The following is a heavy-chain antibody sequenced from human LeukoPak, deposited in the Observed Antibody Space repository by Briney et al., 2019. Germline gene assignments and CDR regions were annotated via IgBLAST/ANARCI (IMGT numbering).Heavy chain of an antibody. CDR3: ARHDLLTGYYFDY. CDR2: IYHSGST. Sequence: SETLSLTCAVSGYSISSGYYWGWIRPPPGKGLEWIGSIYHSGSTSYNPSLKSRVTIAVDTSKNQFSLKLSSVTAADTAVYYCARHDLLTGYYFDYWGQGTLVTVSS. D-gene: IGHD3-9*01. V-gene: IGHV4-38-2*01. J-gene: IGHJ4*02. CDR1: GYSISSGYY.